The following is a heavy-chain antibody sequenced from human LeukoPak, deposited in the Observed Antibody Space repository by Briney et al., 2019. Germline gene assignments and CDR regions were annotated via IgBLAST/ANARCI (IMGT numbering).Heavy chain of an antibody. V-gene: IGHV4-4*07. CDR1: GGSIRSY. D-gene: IGHD3-10*01. J-gene: IGHJ6*03. CDR3: AGPRLGFGDYYYYYMDV. CDR2: IYTSGST. Sequence: SETLSLTCTVSGGSIRSYWSWIRQPAGKGLEWIGRIYTSGSTNYNPSLKSRVTISVDTSKNQFSLKLSSVTAADTAVYYCAGPRLGFGDYYYYYMDVWGKGTTVTVSS.